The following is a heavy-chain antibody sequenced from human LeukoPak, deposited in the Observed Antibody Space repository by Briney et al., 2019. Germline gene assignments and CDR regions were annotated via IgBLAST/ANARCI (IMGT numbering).Heavy chain of an antibody. CDR2: MSDDSRKS. CDR3: AKEIDGSWPD. V-gene: IGHV3-23*01. Sequence: GGSLRLSCEASGFTLSTYALSWVRQAPGKGLEWVSAMSDDSRKSYYADSVKGRFTISRDNSKNTLYLQMNSLRVEDAAVHYCAKEIDGSWPDWGQGTLVTVSS. J-gene: IGHJ4*02. D-gene: IGHD6-13*01. CDR1: GFTLSTYA.